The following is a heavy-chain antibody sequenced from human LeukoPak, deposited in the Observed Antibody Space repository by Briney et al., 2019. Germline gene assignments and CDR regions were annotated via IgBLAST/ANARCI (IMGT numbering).Heavy chain of an antibody. V-gene: IGHV3-13*01. CDR3: ARGPPRGKYYYMDV. CDR1: GFTFSSFD. J-gene: IGHJ6*03. Sequence: GGSLRLSCAASGFTFSSFDMHWVRQPTGQGLEWVSTIGTASDTYYPGSVGGPFTPPRDNAKNSLYLQMNSLTAGNTAVYYCARGPPRGKYYYMDVWGKGATVTVSS. CDR2: IGTASDT. D-gene: IGHD1-1*01.